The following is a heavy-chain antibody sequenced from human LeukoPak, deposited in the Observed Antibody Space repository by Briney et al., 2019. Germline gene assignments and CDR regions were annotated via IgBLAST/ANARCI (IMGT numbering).Heavy chain of an antibody. D-gene: IGHD3-22*01. J-gene: IGHJ4*02. V-gene: IGHV3-74*01. CDR1: GFTFSSYW. CDR3: ARDKGDYYDSSGYSVDY. CDR2: INSDGSST. Sequence: PGRSLRLSCAASGFTFSSYWMHWVRQAPGKGLVWVSRINSDGSSTSYADSVKGRFTIFRDNAKNTLYLQMNSLRAEDTAVYYCARDKGDYYDSSGYSVDYWGQGTLVTVSS.